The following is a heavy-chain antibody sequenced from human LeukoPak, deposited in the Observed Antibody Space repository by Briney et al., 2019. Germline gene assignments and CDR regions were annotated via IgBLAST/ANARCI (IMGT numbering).Heavy chain of an antibody. CDR1: GYSFTSYW. D-gene: IGHD1-26*01. Sequence: GESLKISCTGSGYSFTSYWIGWVRQMPGKGXXXXXXIYPGDSDTXXXXXXXXXXXISADKSISTAYLQWSSLRASDTAMYYCARRVAGSYHDAFDIWGQGTMVTVSS. CDR2: IYPGDSDT. J-gene: IGHJ3*02. V-gene: IGHV5-51*01. CDR3: ARRVAGSYHDAFDI.